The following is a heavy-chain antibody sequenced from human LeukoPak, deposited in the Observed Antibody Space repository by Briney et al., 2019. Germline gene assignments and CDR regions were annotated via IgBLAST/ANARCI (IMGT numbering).Heavy chain of an antibody. CDR2: IKQDGSEK. Sequence: SGGSLRLSCAASGFTFSSYWMSWVRQAPGKGLEWVANIKQDGSEKYYVDSVKGRFTISRDNAKNSLYLQMNSLRAEDTAVYYCAKGKRKDPMTTYDPWGQGTLVTVSS. D-gene: IGHD4-17*01. V-gene: IGHV3-7*03. CDR1: GFTFSSYW. J-gene: IGHJ5*02. CDR3: AKGKRKDPMTTYDP.